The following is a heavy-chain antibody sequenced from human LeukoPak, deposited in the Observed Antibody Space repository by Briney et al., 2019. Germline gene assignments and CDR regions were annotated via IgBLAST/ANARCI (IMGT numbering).Heavy chain of an antibody. CDR3: ARRYYSGSSGYNWFDP. J-gene: IGHJ5*02. V-gene: IGHV4-4*07. CDR2: IHTSEST. D-gene: IGHD1-26*01. Sequence: SETLSLTCTVSGDSISSYYWSWIRQPAGKGLEWIGRIHTSESTNYNPSLKSRVTMSVDTSKNQFSLKLSSVTAADTAVYYCARRYYSGSSGYNWFDPWGQGTLVTVSS. CDR1: GDSISSYY.